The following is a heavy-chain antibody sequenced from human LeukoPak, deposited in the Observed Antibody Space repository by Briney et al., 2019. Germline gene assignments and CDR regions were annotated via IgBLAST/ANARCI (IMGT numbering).Heavy chain of an antibody. CDR2: SSGSGGST. Sequence: GGSLRLSCAASGFTFSSYAMSWVRQAPGEGLEWDLASSGSGGSTYYADSVKGRLTLSRVNSTNTMYMQMNRLRAADTAVYYCAKLAGYYDSSGYLFDYWGQGTLVTVSS. CDR1: GFTFSSYA. CDR3: AKLAGYYDSSGYLFDY. V-gene: IGHV3-23*01. J-gene: IGHJ4*02. D-gene: IGHD3-22*01.